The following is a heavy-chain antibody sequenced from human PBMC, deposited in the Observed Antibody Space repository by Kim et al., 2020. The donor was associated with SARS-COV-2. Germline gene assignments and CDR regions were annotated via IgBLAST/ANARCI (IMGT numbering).Heavy chain of an antibody. V-gene: IGHV3-11*05. Sequence: GGSLRLSCAASGFTFSDYYMSWIRQAPGKGLEWVSYISSSSSYTNYADSVKGRFTISRDNAKNSLYLQMNSLRAEDTAVYYCARGGEQWLAHFDYWGQGTLVTVSS. D-gene: IGHD6-19*01. CDR3: ARGGEQWLAHFDY. CDR1: GFTFSDYY. CDR2: ISSSSSYT. J-gene: IGHJ4*02.